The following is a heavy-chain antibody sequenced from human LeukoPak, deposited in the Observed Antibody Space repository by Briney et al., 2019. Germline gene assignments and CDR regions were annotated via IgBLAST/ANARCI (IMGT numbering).Heavy chain of an antibody. CDR2: VNRDGGST. V-gene: IGHV3-74*01. CDR3: AKEYSGSCDY. Sequence: PGGSLRLSCAPSGFTFSSYWMHWVRQAPGKGLVWVSRVNRDGGSTGYADSVKGRFTISRDNAKNTLYLQMNSLRGEDTAVYYCAKEYSGSCDYWGQGTLVTVSS. CDR1: GFTFSSYW. D-gene: IGHD2-15*01. J-gene: IGHJ4*02.